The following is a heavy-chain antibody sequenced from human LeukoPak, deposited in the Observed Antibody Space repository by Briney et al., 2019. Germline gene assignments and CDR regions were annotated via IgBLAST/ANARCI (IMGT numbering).Heavy chain of an antibody. V-gene: IGHV3-53*01. J-gene: IGHJ6*03. CDR1: GFTVSSNY. CDR3: ASGSGSYRTPYYYMDV. D-gene: IGHD3-10*01. CDR2: IYSGGST. Sequence: GGSLRLSCVASGFTVSSNYMSWVRQAPGKGLEWVSVIYSGGSTYYADSVKGRFTISRDNSKNTLYLQMNSLRAEDTAVYYCASGSGSYRTPYYYMDVWGAGTTVTVSS.